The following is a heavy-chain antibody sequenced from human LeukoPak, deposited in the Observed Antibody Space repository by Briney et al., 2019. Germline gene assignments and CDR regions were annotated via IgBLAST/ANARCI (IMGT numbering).Heavy chain of an antibody. D-gene: IGHD4/OR15-4a*01. CDR3: ARESGLRDFDY. J-gene: IGHJ4*02. CDR1: GGSISSYY. CDR2: IYYSGST. V-gene: IGHV4-59*01. Sequence: SETLSLTCTVSGGSISSYYWSWIRQPPGKGLEWIGYIYYSGSTNYNPSLKSRVTISVDTSKNQFSLKLSSVTAADTAVYYCARESGLRDFDYWGQGILVTVSS.